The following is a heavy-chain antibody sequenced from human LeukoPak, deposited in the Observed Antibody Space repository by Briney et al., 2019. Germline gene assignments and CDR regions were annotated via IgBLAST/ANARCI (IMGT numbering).Heavy chain of an antibody. J-gene: IGHJ5*02. CDR2: IIPILGIA. CDR1: GGTFSSYT. V-gene: IGHV1-69*04. Sequence: SVKVSCKASGGTFSSYTISWGRQAPGQGLEWRGRIIPILGIANYAQKFQGRVTITADKSTSTAYMELSSLRSEDTAVYYCARDRDTIFESDQNWFDPWGQGTLVTVSS. D-gene: IGHD3-3*01. CDR3: ARDRDTIFESDQNWFDP.